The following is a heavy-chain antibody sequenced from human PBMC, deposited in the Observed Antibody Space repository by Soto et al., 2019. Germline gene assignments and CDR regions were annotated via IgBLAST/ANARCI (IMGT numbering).Heavy chain of an antibody. D-gene: IGHD1-26*01. CDR1: GYTLTELS. CDR2: FDPEDGET. J-gene: IGHJ4*02. V-gene: IGHV1-24*01. CDR3: ATVSRSSQWELPRVFDY. Sequence: GASVKVSCKVSGYTLTELSMHWVRQAPGKGLEWMGGFDPEDGETIYAQKFQGRVTMTEDTSTDTAYMELSSLRSEDTAVYYCATVSRSSQWELPRVFDYWGQGTLVTVSS.